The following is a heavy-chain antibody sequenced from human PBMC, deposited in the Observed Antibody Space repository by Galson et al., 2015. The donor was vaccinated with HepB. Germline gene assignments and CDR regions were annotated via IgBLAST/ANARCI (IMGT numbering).Heavy chain of an antibody. CDR2: IYPGDSDT. Sequence: QSGAEVTKPGESLKISCKGSGSSFTSYWIGWVRQMPGKGLEWMGIIYPGDSDTRYSPSFQGQVTISADKSISTAYLQWSSLKASDTAMYYCARLRSRGYSYGRYYFDYWGQGTLVTVSS. V-gene: IGHV5-51*01. D-gene: IGHD5-18*01. CDR3: ARLRSRGYSYGRYYFDY. J-gene: IGHJ4*02. CDR1: GSSFTSYW.